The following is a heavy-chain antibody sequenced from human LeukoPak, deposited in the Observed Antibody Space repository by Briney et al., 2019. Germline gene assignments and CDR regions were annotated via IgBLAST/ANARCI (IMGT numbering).Heavy chain of an antibody. V-gene: IGHV4-59*01. J-gene: IGHJ4*02. CDR2: IYYSGST. CDR1: GGSISSYY. CDR3: AREPTYCSGGSCYMYYFDY. D-gene: IGHD2-15*01. Sequence: SETLSLTCTVSGGSISSYYWSWIRQPPGKGLEWTGYIYYSGSTNYNPSLKSRVTISVDTSKNQFSLRLSSVTAADTAVYYCAREPTYCSGGSCYMYYFDYWGQGTLVTVSS.